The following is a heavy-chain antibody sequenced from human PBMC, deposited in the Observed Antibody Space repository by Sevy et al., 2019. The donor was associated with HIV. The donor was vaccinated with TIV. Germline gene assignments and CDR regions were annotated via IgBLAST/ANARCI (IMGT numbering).Heavy chain of an antibody. V-gene: IGHV3-30-3*01. CDR3: ARDFKERTVTTKSSYYYGMDV. J-gene: IGHJ6*02. CDR1: GFTFSSYA. Sequence: GSLRLSCAASGFTFSSYAMHWVRQAPGKGLEWVAVISYDGSNKYYADSVKGRFTISRDNSKNTLYLQMNSLRAEDTAVYYCARDFKERTVTTKSSYYYGMDVWGQGTTVTVSS. D-gene: IGHD4-17*01. CDR2: ISYDGSNK.